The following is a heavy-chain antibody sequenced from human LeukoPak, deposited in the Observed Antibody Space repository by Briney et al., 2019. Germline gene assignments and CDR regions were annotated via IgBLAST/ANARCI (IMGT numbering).Heavy chain of an antibody. V-gene: IGHV4-34*01. Sequence: SETLSLTCAVYGGSFSGYYWSWIRQPPGKGLEWIGEINHSGSTNYNPSLKSRVTISVDTSKNQFSLKLSSVTAADTAVYYCARTGGYCSGGSRYRRYYYYYYGMDVWGQGTTVTVSS. CDR3: ARTGGYCSGGSRYRRYYYYYYGMDV. D-gene: IGHD2-15*01. J-gene: IGHJ6*02. CDR2: INHSGST. CDR1: GGSFSGYY.